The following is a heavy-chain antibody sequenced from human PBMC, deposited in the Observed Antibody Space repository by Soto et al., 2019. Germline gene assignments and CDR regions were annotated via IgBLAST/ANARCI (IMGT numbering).Heavy chain of an antibody. J-gene: IGHJ6*02. D-gene: IGHD2-2*01. V-gene: IGHV3-30*18. CDR2: ISYDGSNK. CDR1: GFTFSSYG. CDR3: AKGSADCSSTSCYPKYYYYYGMDV. Sequence: GGSVRLSCAASGFTFSSYGMHWVRQAPGKGLEWVAVISYDGSNKYYADSVKGRFTISRDNSKNTLYLQMNSLRAEDTAVYYCAKGSADCSSTSCYPKYYYYYGMDVWGQGTTVTVSS.